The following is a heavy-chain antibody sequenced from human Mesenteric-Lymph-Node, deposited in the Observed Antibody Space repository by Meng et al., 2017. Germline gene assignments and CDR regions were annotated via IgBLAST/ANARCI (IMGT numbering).Heavy chain of an antibody. CDR3: ARNYDGGVDY. Sequence: EVQLVESGGGLVQPGGSLILSCAASGFTFSSYVMDWVRQAPGKGLEWVSRINNDGRSTGYADSVKGRFTISRENAKNTLYLQMNSLRAEDTAVYYCARNYDGGVDYWGQGTLVTVSS. D-gene: IGHD4-23*01. J-gene: IGHJ4*02. CDR2: INNDGRST. V-gene: IGHV3-74*01. CDR1: GFTFSSYV.